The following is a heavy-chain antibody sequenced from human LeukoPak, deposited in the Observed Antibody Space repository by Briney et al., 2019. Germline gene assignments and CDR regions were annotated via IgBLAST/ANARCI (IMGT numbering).Heavy chain of an antibody. V-gene: IGHV4-39*01. CDR2: INYSGHT. J-gene: IGHJ5*01. CDR1: GDSISNSDYY. CDR3: ARRRKDLNWFDP. Sequence: SETLSLTCAVSGDSISNSDYYWGWIRQSPGKGLEWITLINYSGHTFYNPSLRSRVTISVDMPKNQFSLNLNSVTAADTAVYYCARRRKDLNWFDPWGQGTTVTVSS.